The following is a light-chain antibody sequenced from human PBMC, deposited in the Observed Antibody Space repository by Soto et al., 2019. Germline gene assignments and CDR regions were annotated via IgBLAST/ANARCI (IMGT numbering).Light chain of an antibody. V-gene: IGLV1-40*01. CDR1: TSNLGAGYD. CDR2: GNR. J-gene: IGLJ3*02. Sequence: QSMLTQPPSVSGAPGQRVTLSCTGNTSNLGAGYDVHWYQQLPGAAPKLVIFGNRNRPSGVPERFSGSKSGTSASLAITGLQAEDEADYYCQAYDYSLTASVFGGGTKLTVL. CDR3: QAYDYSLTASV.